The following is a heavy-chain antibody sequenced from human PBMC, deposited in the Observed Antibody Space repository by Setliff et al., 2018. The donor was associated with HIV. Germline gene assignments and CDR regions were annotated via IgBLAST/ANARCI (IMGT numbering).Heavy chain of an antibody. Sequence: PGGSLRLSCAASGFTFSHFAMHWVRQTPGKGLEWLVVIWSDGGDTYYRDSVRGRFTISRDNSKNTLYLQMNSLRDEDTAVYYCAKDQGSRWFGPLDSWGQGTLVTVSS. CDR2: IWSDGGDT. J-gene: IGHJ4*02. CDR3: AKDQGSRWFGPLDS. V-gene: IGHV3-33*06. CDR1: GFTFSHFA. D-gene: IGHD3-10*01.